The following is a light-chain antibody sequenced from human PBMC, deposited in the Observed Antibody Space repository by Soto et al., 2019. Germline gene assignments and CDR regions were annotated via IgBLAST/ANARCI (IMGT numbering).Light chain of an antibody. Sequence: EIVLTQSPATLSLSPGERATLSCRASPSVTNYLAWYQQKPGQAPRLLIHGATTRATGIPARFSGSGSGTEFTLTISSLQSEDFAVYYCQHYNNWPLTFGGGTKVDIK. CDR1: PSVTNY. J-gene: IGKJ4*01. CDR3: QHYNNWPLT. CDR2: GAT. V-gene: IGKV3-15*01.